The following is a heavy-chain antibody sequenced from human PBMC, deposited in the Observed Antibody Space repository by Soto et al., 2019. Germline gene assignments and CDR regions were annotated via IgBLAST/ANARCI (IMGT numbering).Heavy chain of an antibody. CDR2: ISSSSSYI. Sequence: EVQLVESGGGLVKPGGSLRLSCAASEFTFSTYSMNWVRQAPGKGLEWVSSISSSSSYIYYADSVKGRFTISRDNAKNSLYLQMNSLRGEDTAVYYCGRVGDYYDPYYYYGMDVLGQGTTVTGS. V-gene: IGHV3-21*01. J-gene: IGHJ6*02. D-gene: IGHD3-22*01. CDR3: GRVGDYYDPYYYYGMDV. CDR1: EFTFSTYS.